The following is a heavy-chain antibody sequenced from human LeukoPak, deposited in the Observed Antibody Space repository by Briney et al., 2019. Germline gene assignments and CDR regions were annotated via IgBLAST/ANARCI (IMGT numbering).Heavy chain of an antibody. CDR2: ISSSGSTI. V-gene: IGHV3-48*03. J-gene: IGHJ6*03. Sequence: GGSLRLSCAASGFTFSSYEMNWVRQAPGKGLEWVSYISSSGSTIYYADSVKGRFTISRDNAKNSLYLQMNSLRAEDTALYYCARDASYYYYMDVWGKGTTVTVSS. CDR3: ARDASYYYYMDV. CDR1: GFTFSSYE.